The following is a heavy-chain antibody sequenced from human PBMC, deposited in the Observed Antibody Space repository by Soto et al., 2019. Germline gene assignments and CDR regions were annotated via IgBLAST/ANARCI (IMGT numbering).Heavy chain of an antibody. J-gene: IGHJ1*01. D-gene: IGHD6-13*01. CDR1: GFNFRSYS. CDR2: ISSSSSYI. V-gene: IGHV3-21*01. Sequence: PGGSQRLSYAASGFNFRSYSMNWVRQAPGKGLEWVSSISSSSSYIYYADSVKGRFTISRDNAKNSLYLQMNSLRAEDTAVYYCARDPESSSSYWGQGTLVTVSS. CDR3: ARDPESSSSY.